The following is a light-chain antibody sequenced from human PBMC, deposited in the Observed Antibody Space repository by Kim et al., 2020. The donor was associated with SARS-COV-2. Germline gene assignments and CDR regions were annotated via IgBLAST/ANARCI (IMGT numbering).Light chain of an antibody. CDR1: HDIGKY. Sequence: DIQMTQSPSSLSPSVGDRVTFTCQASHDIGKYLGWYQQKPGKAPKLLISDASNLEAGVPSRFSGSGSGTYFTFTVNSLQPEDVATYYCQQYHTLPISFGPGTKVDIK. J-gene: IGKJ3*01. CDR2: DAS. V-gene: IGKV1-33*01. CDR3: QQYHTLPIS.